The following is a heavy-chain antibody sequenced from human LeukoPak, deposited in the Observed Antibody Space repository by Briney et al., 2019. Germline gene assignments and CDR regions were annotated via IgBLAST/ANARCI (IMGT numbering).Heavy chain of an antibody. Sequence: GGSLRLSCAASGFPFSSYAMSWVRQAPGKGLEWVSAISGGGGTTYYADSVKGRFTISRDNSKNTLYLQVNSLRAEDTAVYYCAKDKSFSGYSVYWGQGTLVTVSS. CDR3: AKDKSFSGYSVY. CDR1: GFPFSSYA. V-gene: IGHV3-23*01. D-gene: IGHD1-26*01. CDR2: ISGGGGTT. J-gene: IGHJ4*02.